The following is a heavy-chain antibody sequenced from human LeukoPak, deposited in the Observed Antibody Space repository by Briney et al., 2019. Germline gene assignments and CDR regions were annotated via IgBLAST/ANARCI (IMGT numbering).Heavy chain of an antibody. J-gene: IGHJ4*02. V-gene: IGHV3-48*01. CDR2: ISSSSSTI. CDR1: GFTFSSYS. Sequence: GGSLRLSCAASGFTFSSYSMNWVRQAPGKGLEWVSYISSSSSTIYYADSVKGRFTISRDNAKNSLYLQMNSLRAEDTAVYYCARDVGYCSSTSCYVSFPFDYWGQGTLVTVSS. CDR3: ARDVGYCSSTSCYVSFPFDY. D-gene: IGHD2-2*01.